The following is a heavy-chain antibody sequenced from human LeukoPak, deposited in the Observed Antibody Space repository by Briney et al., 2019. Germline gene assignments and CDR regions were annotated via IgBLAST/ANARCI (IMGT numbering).Heavy chain of an antibody. V-gene: IGHV4-59*12. D-gene: IGHD3-3*01. Sequence: PSETLSLTCTVSGGSISSYYWSWIRQPPGKGLEWIGYIYYSGSTNYNPSLKSRVTISVDTSKNQFSLKLSSVTAADTAVYYCARGRVTIFGVVIIPLGRYNWFDPWGQGTLVTVSS. CDR1: GGSISSYY. CDR3: ARGRVTIFGVVIIPLGRYNWFDP. J-gene: IGHJ5*02. CDR2: IYYSGST.